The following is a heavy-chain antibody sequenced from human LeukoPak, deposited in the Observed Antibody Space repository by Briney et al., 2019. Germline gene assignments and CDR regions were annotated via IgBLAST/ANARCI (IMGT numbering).Heavy chain of an antibody. CDR3: ARRGQSTAWSFDY. Sequence: SETLSLTCSVSGGSISSSDFWWGWIRQPPGKGLEWITNFYYNGSPYYNSSLEGRVTISVDASKNQFSLKLSSVTAADTAMYYCARRGQSTAWSFDYWGQGTLVTVSS. V-gene: IGHV4-39*01. D-gene: IGHD2-8*02. CDR1: GGSISSSDFW. CDR2: FYYNGSP. J-gene: IGHJ4*02.